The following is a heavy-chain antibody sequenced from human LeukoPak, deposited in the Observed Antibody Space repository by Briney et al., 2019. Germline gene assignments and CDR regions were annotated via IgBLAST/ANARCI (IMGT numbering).Heavy chain of an antibody. D-gene: IGHD2-15*01. V-gene: IGHV3-20*04. J-gene: IGHJ6*03. Sequence: GGSLRLSCAASGFTFDDYGMSWVRQAPGKGLEWVSGINWNGGSTGYADSVKGRFTISRDNAKNSLYLQMNSLRAEDTALYYCAREDCSGGSCLSYYYYMDVWGKGTTVTVSS. CDR3: AREDCSGGSCLSYYYYMDV. CDR2: INWNGGST. CDR1: GFTFDDYG.